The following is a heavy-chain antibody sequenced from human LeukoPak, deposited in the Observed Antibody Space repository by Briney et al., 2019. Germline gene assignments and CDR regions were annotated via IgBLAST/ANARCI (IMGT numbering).Heavy chain of an antibody. CDR3: ARSGSGYFDY. V-gene: IGHV3-7*03. CDR2: IKQDGSEK. Sequence: GGSLRLSCAASGITLSIYWMSWVRQAPGKGLEWVANIKQDGSEKYYGDSVRGRFTISRDNAKNSLYLQMNNLRAEDTAVYYCARSGSGYFDYWGQGTLVTVSS. J-gene: IGHJ4*02. CDR1: GITLSIYW.